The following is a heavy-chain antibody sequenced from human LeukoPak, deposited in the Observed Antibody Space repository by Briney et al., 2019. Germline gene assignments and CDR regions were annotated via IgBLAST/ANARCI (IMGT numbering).Heavy chain of an antibody. D-gene: IGHD3-3*02. Sequence: ASVKVSCKASGYTFTAYNIHWVRQAPGQRLEWMGWIAPGNANTKYSQKFQGRVTLTTDTSASTAYMELSSLTSEDTGVFYCARGAVPAHFDYWGQGTLVTVSS. CDR1: GYTFTAYN. CDR2: IAPGNANT. CDR3: ARGAVPAHFDY. J-gene: IGHJ4*02. V-gene: IGHV1-3*01.